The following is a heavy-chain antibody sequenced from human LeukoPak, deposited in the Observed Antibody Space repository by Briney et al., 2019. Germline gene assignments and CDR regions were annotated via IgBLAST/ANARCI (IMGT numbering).Heavy chain of an antibody. V-gene: IGHV5-51*01. CDR1: GYSFTSYW. D-gene: IGHD3-16*02. CDR3: ARHALYDYVWGSYRYRNGGWFDP. CDR2: IYPGDSDT. J-gene: IGHJ5*02. Sequence: GESLKISCKGSGYSFTSYWIGWVRQMPGKGLEWMGIIYPGDSDTRYSPSFQGQVTISADKSISTAYLQWSSLKASDTAMYYCARHALYDYVWGSYRYRNGGWFDPWGQGTLVTVSS.